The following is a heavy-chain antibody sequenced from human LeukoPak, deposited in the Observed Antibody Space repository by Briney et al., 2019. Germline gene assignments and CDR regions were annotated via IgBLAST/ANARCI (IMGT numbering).Heavy chain of an antibody. CDR3: ARENYYYYYGMDV. V-gene: IGHV4-59*01. CDR2: IYYSGST. Sequence: SETLSLTCTVSGGSISSYYWSWIRQPPGKGLEWIGYIYYSGSTNCNPSLKSRVTISVDTSKNQFSLKLSSVTAADTAVYYCARENYYYYYGMDVWGQGTTVTVSS. J-gene: IGHJ6*02. CDR1: GGSISSYY.